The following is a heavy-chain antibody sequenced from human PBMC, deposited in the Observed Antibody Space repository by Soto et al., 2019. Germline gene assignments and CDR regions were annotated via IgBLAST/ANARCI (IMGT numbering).Heavy chain of an antibody. CDR3: AASIFYYGMDV. V-gene: IGHV5-51*01. CDR2: IYPGDSDT. Sequence: ASVKVSCKGSGYTFTNYWIGWVRQMPGKGPEWMGIIYPGDSDTKYNPSFQGQVTISADKSITTTYLQWSSLKASETAIYYCAASIFYYGMDVWGQGTTVTVSS. J-gene: IGHJ6*02. CDR1: GYTFTNYW.